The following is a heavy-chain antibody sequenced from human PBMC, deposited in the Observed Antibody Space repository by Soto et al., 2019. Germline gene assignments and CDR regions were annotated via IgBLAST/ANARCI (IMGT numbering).Heavy chain of an antibody. CDR2: INPGGIT. Sequence: LVQSGAEVKKPGASVKVSCKASGYTFTSYSLHWVRQAPGQGLEWMGIINPGGITSYAQKFQGRITMTRDTSTSTVYMELSSLRSEDTAVYFCARVKEDHVALYCFDFWGQGALVTVSS. D-gene: IGHD2-15*01. CDR1: GYTFTSYS. J-gene: IGHJ4*02. CDR3: ARVKEDHVALYCFDF. V-gene: IGHV1-46*01.